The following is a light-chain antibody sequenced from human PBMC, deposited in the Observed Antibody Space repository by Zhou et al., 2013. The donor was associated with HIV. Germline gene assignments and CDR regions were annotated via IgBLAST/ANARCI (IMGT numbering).Light chain of an antibody. CDR1: QSLLHSSGYNY. V-gene: IGKV2-28*01. CDR3: MQALQTQFT. J-gene: IGKJ3*01. Sequence: DFAMTQSPLSLVVTPGEPASISCRSSQSLLHSSGYNYLVWYLQKPGQSPQLLIYLGSNRASGVPDRFSGSGSGTDFTLKISRVEAEDVGVYYCMQALQTQFTFGPGTKVDIK. CDR2: LGS.